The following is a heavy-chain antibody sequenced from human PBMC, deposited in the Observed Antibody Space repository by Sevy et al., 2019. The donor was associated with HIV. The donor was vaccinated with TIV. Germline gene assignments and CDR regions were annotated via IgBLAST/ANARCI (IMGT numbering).Heavy chain of an antibody. V-gene: IGHV3-30*18. J-gene: IGHJ6*02. D-gene: IGHD3-3*01. CDR2: ISHDGSHK. CDR1: GFTFRTYG. Sequence: GGSLRLSCVASGFTFRTYGIHWVRQAPGKGLEWVAVISHDGSHKYNADSVKGRFIISRKNSKNALYLQMSSLRGDDTAVYYCVKDVRPNVLYNDLWGGSSGMDVWGLGTTVTVSS. CDR3: VKDVRPNVLYNDLWGGSSGMDV.